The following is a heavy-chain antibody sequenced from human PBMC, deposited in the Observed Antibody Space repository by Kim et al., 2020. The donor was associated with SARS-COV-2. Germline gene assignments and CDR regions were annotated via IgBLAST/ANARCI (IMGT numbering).Heavy chain of an antibody. CDR3: ASKEPPHIAAAGTALLSD. D-gene: IGHD6-13*01. Sequence: SETLSLTCAVYGGSFSGYYWSWIRQPPGKGLEWIGEINHSGSTNYNPSLKSRVTISVDTSKNQFSLKLSSVTAADTAVYYCASKEPPHIAAAGTALLSDWGQGTLVTVSS. J-gene: IGHJ4*02. CDR1: GGSFSGYY. V-gene: IGHV4-34*01. CDR2: INHSGST.